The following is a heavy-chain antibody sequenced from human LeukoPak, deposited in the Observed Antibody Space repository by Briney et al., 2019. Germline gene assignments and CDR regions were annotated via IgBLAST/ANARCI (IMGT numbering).Heavy chain of an antibody. V-gene: IGHV3-53*01. J-gene: IGHJ5*02. CDR2: IYSGPST. Sequence: GGSLRLSCAASGFTVINNYMTWVRQAPGKGLEWVSVIYSGPSTYYADSVKGRFTISRDSYTNTLYLQMNSLRAEDTAVYYCARDLIRASGWYLNWFDPWGQGTLVTVSS. D-gene: IGHD6-19*01. CDR3: ARDLIRASGWYLNWFDP. CDR1: GFTVINNY.